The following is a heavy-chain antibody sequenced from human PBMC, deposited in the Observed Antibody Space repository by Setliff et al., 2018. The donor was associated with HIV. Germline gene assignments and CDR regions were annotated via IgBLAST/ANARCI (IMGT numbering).Heavy chain of an antibody. J-gene: IGHJ4*02. CDR1: GFTFSSYW. CDR3: ATDCAVVGGTGSLDS. D-gene: IGHD1-26*01. Sequence: PGGSLRLSCAASGFTFSSYWMSWVRQAPGKGLEWVANINQDGSEKYYVDSVKGRFTISRDNAKNSLYLQMNSLRAEDTAVYYCATDCAVVGGTGSLDSWGQGTLVTVSS. CDR2: INQDGSEK. V-gene: IGHV3-7*03.